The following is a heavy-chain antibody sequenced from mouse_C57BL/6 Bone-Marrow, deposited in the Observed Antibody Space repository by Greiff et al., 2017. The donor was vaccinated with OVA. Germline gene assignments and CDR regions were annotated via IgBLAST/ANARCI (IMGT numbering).Heavy chain of an antibody. V-gene: IGHV2-9*01. CDR2: IWGGGST. D-gene: IGHD3-2*02. CDR3: AKHEDSSGYGDAMDY. Sequence: VQRVESGPGLVAPSKSLSITCTVSGFSLTSYVVDWVRQPPGKGLEWLGVIWGGGSTNYNSAFMSRLSISKDNSKSQVFLKMNSLQTDDTAMYYCAKHEDSSGYGDAMDYWGQGTSVTVSS. J-gene: IGHJ4*01. CDR1: GFSLTSYV.